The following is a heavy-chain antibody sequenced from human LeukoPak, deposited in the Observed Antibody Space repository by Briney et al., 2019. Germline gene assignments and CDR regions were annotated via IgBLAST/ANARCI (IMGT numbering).Heavy chain of an antibody. Sequence: SETLSLTCTVSGGSISSSSLYWDWIRQPPGKGLEWGTVYYSGSTYYNPSLKSRVTISVDTSKNQFSLKLSSVTAADTAAYYCARLPTNVVGASPYYMDVWGKGTTVTVSS. CDR1: GGSISSSSLY. CDR2: VYYSGST. CDR3: ARLPTNVVGASPYYMDV. J-gene: IGHJ6*03. D-gene: IGHD1-26*01. V-gene: IGHV4-39*01.